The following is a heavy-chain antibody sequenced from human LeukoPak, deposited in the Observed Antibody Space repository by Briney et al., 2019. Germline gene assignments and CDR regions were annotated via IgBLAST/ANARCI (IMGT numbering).Heavy chain of an antibody. V-gene: IGHV4-4*08. Sequence: SETLSLTCTVSDDAISTYYWNWIRQTPGKGLEWVGHIASGTTEYNPSLRSRAIISVDTSKNQISLRLTSVTAADTAVYYCARDKAHSYGYYFDPWGPGTQVLVSS. D-gene: IGHD3-10*01. CDR2: IASGTT. CDR3: ARDKAHSYGYYFDP. CDR1: DDAISTYY. J-gene: IGHJ4*02.